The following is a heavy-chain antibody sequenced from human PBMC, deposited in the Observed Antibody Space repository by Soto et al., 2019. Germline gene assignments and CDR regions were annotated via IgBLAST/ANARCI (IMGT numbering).Heavy chain of an antibody. D-gene: IGHD3-10*01. CDR1: GFTFSSYG. J-gene: IGHJ6*02. CDR3: AKDFLRIYYGSGSYYNVYYYYGMDV. V-gene: IGHV3-30*18. Sequence: GGSLRLSCAASGFTFSSYGMHWVRQAPGKGLEWVAVISYDGSNKYYADSVKGRFTISRDNSENTLYLQMNSLRAEDTAVYYCAKDFLRIYYGSGSYYNVYYYYGMDVWGQGTTVTVSS. CDR2: ISYDGSNK.